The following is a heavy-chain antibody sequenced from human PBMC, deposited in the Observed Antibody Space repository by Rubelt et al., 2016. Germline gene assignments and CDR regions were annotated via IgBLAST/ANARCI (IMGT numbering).Heavy chain of an antibody. V-gene: IGHV3-74*02. CDR3: ARVYRGDPPRFDP. D-gene: IGHD2-21*02. Sequence: EVQLVESGGGLIQPGGSLRLSCAASGFTFSSYWMHWVRQAPGKGLVWVSRINSDGSSTSYAESVEGRFTISRDNAKNTLYLQMNSLRAEDTAVYYCARVYRGDPPRFDPWGQGTLVTVSS. J-gene: IGHJ5*02. CDR2: INSDGSST. CDR1: GFTFSSYW.